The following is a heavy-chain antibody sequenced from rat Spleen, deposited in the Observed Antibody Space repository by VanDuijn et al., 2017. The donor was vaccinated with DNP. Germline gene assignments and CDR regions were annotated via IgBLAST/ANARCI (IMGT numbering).Heavy chain of an antibody. J-gene: IGHJ3*01. D-gene: IGHD1-11*01. Sequence: EVQLVESGGGLVQPGRSMKLSCAASGFTFSNYYMAWVRQAPTKGLEWVATIIYDGSRTYYRDSVKGRFTISRDTAKSTLYLQMNSLRPEDMATYYCAKGVYGGYADWFAYWGQGTLVTVSS. V-gene: IGHV5S10*01. CDR2: IIYDGSRT. CDR1: GFTFSNYY. CDR3: AKGVYGGYADWFAY.